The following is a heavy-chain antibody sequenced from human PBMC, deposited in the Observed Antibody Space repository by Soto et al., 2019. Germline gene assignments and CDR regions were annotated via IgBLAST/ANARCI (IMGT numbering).Heavy chain of an antibody. J-gene: IGHJ4*02. D-gene: IGHD6-19*01. CDR1: GGSISSYY. V-gene: IGHV4-59*01. CDR3: ARLEYSSGWYRFGY. Sequence: QVQLQESGPGLVKPSETLSLTCTVSGGSISSYYWSWIRQPPGKGLEWIGYIYYSGSTNYNPSLKSRVTISVDTSKNQFALKLSCVTAADTAVYYCARLEYSSGWYRFGYWGQGTLVTVSS. CDR2: IYYSGST.